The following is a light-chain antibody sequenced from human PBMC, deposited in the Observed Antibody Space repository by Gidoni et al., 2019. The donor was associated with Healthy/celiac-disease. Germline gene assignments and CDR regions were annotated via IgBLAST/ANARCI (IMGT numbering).Light chain of an antibody. CDR1: QGISTY. CDR2: TAS. J-gene: IGKJ1*01. Sequence: DIQMTQSPSSLSASVGDRVTITCRASQGISTYLAWYQHKPGKVPKLLIYTASTLQSGVPSRFSGSGSGTDFTLTISSLQPEDVATYYCQKDNSVPWTFGQGTKVEIK. CDR3: QKDNSVPWT. V-gene: IGKV1-27*01.